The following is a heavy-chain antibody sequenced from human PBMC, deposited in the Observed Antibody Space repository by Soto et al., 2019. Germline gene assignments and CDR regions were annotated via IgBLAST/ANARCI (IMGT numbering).Heavy chain of an antibody. CDR2: LSYDGSIK. D-gene: IGHD6-19*01. V-gene: IGHV3-30*04. J-gene: IGHJ4*02. Sequence: QMQLVESGGGVVQPGGSLRLSCAASGFTFSTYAMHWVRQAPGKGLEWVADLSYDGSIKYYTDSVKGRFTISRDNSKKPLYLDVNSLRPENTAIYYCARDMAGSAWAFDLWCQGTRVSVSS. CDR3: ARDMAGSAWAFDL. CDR1: GFTFSTYA.